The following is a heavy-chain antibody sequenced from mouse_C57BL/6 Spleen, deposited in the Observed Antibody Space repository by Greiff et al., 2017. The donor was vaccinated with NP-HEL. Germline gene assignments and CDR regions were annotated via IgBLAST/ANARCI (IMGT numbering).Heavy chain of an antibody. CDR2: IHPNSGST. CDR1: GYTFTSYW. V-gene: IGHV1-64*01. CDR3: ARSGYGNYIAMDY. D-gene: IGHD2-1*01. Sequence: QVQLKQPGAELVKPGASVKLSCKASGYTFTSYWMHWVKQRPGQGLEWIGMIHPNSGSTNYNEKFKSKATLTVDKSSSTAYMQLSSLTSEDSAVYYCARSGYGNYIAMDYWGQGTSVTVSS. J-gene: IGHJ4*01.